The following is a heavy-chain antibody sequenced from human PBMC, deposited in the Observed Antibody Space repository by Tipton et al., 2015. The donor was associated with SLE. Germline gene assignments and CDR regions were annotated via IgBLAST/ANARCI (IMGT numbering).Heavy chain of an antibody. CDR2: IIPSLGIP. D-gene: IGHD2-2*01. J-gene: IGHJ3*01. CDR1: GGTLSSYT. CDR3: ARDMDCGSRGCDAFDV. V-gene: IGHV1-69*02. Sequence: SGPEVKVSCKASGGTLSSYTISWVRQAPRRGLEWMGRIIPSLGIPKYSQNFQGRVTFTADRSTNTVYMELGSLKSEDTAFYFCARDMDCGSRGCDAFDVWGQGTMVIVSS.